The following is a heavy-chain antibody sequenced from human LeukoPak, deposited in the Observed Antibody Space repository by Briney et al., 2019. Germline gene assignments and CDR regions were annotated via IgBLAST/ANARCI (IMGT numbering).Heavy chain of an antibody. D-gene: IGHD6-13*01. CDR2: IYYSGST. V-gene: IGHV4-38-2*02. CDR1: GYSISSGYY. Sequence: KPSETLSLTCTVSGYSISSGYYWGWIRQPPGKGLEWIGYIYYSGSTNYNPSLKSRVTISVDTSKNEFSLKLSSVTAADTAVYYCARDLVIAAAGTFDYWGQGTLVTVSS. CDR3: ARDLVIAAAGTFDY. J-gene: IGHJ4*02.